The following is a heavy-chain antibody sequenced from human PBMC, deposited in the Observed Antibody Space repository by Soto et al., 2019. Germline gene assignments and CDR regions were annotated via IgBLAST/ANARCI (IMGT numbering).Heavy chain of an antibody. V-gene: IGHV3-15*01. Sequence: KLGGSLRLSCAASGYTFSNTWMSWVRQAPGKGLEWVGRIKSKTDGGTTDYSAPVIDRFTISRDDSKNTLYLQMNSLRAEDTAVYYCARVHSSGLGADYWGQGTLVTVSS. D-gene: IGHD3-22*01. CDR1: GYTFSNTW. CDR2: IKSKTDGGTT. CDR3: ARVHSSGLGADY. J-gene: IGHJ4*02.